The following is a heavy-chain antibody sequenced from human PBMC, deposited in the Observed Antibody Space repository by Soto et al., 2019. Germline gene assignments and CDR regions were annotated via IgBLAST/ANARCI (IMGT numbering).Heavy chain of an antibody. D-gene: IGHD2-15*01. CDR2: ISADGRDL. J-gene: IGHJ4*02. V-gene: IGHV3-30*18. CDR3: AKSVPDPACRGGGCHRTFDY. CDR1: GFTLGAYV. Sequence: QVQLVESGGGVVQPGGSVRLSCTASGFTLGAYVMHWVRQAQGKGPEWVAAISADGRDLFYAASVEGRFTISRDNSKNTLFLQMNSLTSEATSVYSCAKSVPDPACRGGGCHRTFDYWGQGTLVTVSS.